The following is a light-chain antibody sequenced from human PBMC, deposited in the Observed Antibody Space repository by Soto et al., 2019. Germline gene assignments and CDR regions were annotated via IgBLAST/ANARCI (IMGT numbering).Light chain of an antibody. CDR3: NSYTSSSTLV. V-gene: IGLV2-14*01. Sequence: QSALTQPASVSGSPGQSITISCSGTSTDVGGYDYVSWYQQHPGKAPKLVIYEVSNRPSLVSNRFSGSKSGNTASLTISGLQPEDEADYYCNSYTSSSTLVFCGGTTLTVL. CDR1: STDVGGYDY. J-gene: IGLJ2*01. CDR2: EVS.